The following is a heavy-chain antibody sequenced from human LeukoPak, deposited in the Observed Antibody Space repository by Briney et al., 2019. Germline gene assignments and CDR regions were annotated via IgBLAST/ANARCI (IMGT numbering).Heavy chain of an antibody. J-gene: IGHJ4*02. D-gene: IGHD2-21*02. V-gene: IGHV5-51*01. CDR2: IYPGDSDT. Sequence: GESLKISCKGSGYSFTNFWIGWVRQMPGEGLEWIGIIYPGDSDTRYSPSFEGQVTISADKTISTAYLQWSSLKASDTGIYYCARTVDYGDYWGQGTLVTVSS. CDR1: GYSFTNFW. CDR3: ARTVDYGDY.